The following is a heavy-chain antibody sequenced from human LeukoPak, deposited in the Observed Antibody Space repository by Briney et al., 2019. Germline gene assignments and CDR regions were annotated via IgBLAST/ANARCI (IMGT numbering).Heavy chain of an antibody. Sequence: GGSLRLSCAASGLSFSSYWMSWVRQAPGKGLEWVAKINKDGSEQYSVDSVKGRFTISRDNARNSVHLQMNSLRAEDTAVYYCAKYNNYDLNYWGQGTLVTVSS. CDR2: INKDGSEQ. CDR1: GLSFSSYW. CDR3: AKYNNYDLNY. J-gene: IGHJ4*02. V-gene: IGHV3-7*01. D-gene: IGHD3-3*01.